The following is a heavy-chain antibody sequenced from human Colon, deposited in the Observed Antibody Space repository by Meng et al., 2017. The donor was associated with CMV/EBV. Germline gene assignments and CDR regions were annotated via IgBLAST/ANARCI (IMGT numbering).Heavy chain of an antibody. CDR2: LNPNSGDT. D-gene: IGHD3-10*01. V-gene: IGHV1-2*02. J-gene: IGHJ4*02. CDR3: ATISGGDFDF. Sequence: QGRLVQLGAEVKKPGASVKVSCKTSGYTFTGYFMFWVRQAPGQGLEWMGSLNPNSGDTNSAQKFHGRLTMTRDTSIHTAYMELGSLRSDDTAVYYCATISGGDFDFWGQGTLVTVSS. CDR1: GYTFTGYF.